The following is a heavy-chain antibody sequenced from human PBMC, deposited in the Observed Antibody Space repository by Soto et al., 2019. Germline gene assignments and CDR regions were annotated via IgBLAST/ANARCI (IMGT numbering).Heavy chain of an antibody. CDR1: GDSVSSNSAA. Sequence: SQTLSLTCAISGDSVSSNSAAWNWIRQSPSRGLEWLGRTYYRSKWYNDYAVSVKSRITINPDTSKNQFSLQLNSVTPEDTAVYYCAREETGTYTFVYYYYYGMDVWRQGTTVTVSS. V-gene: IGHV6-1*01. J-gene: IGHJ6*02. CDR3: AREETGTYTFVYYYYYGMDV. D-gene: IGHD1-7*01. CDR2: TYYRSKWYN.